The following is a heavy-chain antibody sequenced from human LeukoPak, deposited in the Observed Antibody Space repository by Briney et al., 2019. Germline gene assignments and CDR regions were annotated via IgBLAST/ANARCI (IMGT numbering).Heavy chain of an antibody. V-gene: IGHV4-4*07. D-gene: IGHD2-8*01. CDR2: DSATGST. CDR3: ARDDLVWGGSNWFDP. Sequence: PSETLSLTCTISGGSISDYFWTWVRQPAGKGLEWIGRDSATGSTNYNPSLKSRITMSVDTSKNQFSPKLSSVTAADTAVYYCARDDLVWGGSNWFDPWGQGTLVIVSS. CDR1: GGSISDYF. J-gene: IGHJ5*01.